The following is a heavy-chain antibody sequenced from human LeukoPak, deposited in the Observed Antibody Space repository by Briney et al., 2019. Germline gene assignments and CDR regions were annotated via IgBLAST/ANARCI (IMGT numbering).Heavy chain of an antibody. V-gene: IGHV3-21*01. CDR2: ISSSGSYI. Sequence: GGSPRLSCAASGFTFSSYSMNWVRQAPGKGLEWVSSISSSGSYISYADSVKGRFTISRDNAKNSLYLQMNSLRAEDTAVYYCARERGYYCSGSYNFDYWGQGTLVTVSS. CDR3: ARERGYYCSGSYNFDY. J-gene: IGHJ4*02. CDR1: GFTFSSYS. D-gene: IGHD3-10*01.